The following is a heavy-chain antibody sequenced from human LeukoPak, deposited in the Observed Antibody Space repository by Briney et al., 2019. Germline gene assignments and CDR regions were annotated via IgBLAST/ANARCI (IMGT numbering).Heavy chain of an antibody. CDR2: INPSGGST. D-gene: IGHD1-26*01. Sequence: ASVKVSCKTSGYSFTIYYMHWVQQAPGQGLEWMGIINPSGGSTTYAQKFQGRLTMTSDTSTSTVYMELSSLRSEDTAVYYCARSSAYYNEADIWGQGTMVTVSS. J-gene: IGHJ3*02. V-gene: IGHV1-46*01. CDR3: ARSSAYYNEADI. CDR1: GYSFTIYY.